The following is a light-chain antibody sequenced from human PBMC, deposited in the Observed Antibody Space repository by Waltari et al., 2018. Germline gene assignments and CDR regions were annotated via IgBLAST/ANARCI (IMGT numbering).Light chain of an antibody. CDR1: KLGDKF. CDR2: QDN. J-gene: IGLJ2*01. V-gene: IGLV3-1*01. Sequence: SYELTQPPSVSVSPGQTASINCSGDKLGDKFACWYQQKPGQSPVLVIYQDNMRPAGSPERCSGSNSGNTATLTISGTQTMDEADYYCQAWDNYFVVFGGGTKLTGL. CDR3: QAWDNYFVV.